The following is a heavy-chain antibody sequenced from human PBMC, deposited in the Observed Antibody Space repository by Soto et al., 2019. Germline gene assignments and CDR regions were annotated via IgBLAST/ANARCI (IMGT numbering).Heavy chain of an antibody. CDR3: ARVGHITNYVRAV. CDR1: GGTFSSYP. V-gene: IGHV1-69*01. CDR2: IIPFFGTS. D-gene: IGHD1-26*01. Sequence: QVQLVQSGAEVKKPGSSVKVSCGASGGTFSSYPINWVRQAPGQGLEWMGGIIPFFGTSNYAQKFQCRVTITADESTSTAYMELRSLRAEDTAFYYCARVGHITNYVRAVWGQGTTGTVSS. J-gene: IGHJ6*02.